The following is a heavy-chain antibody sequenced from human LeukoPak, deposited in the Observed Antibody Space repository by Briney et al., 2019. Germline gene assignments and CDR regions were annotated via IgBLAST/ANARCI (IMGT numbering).Heavy chain of an antibody. V-gene: IGHV7-4-1*02. D-gene: IGHD2-2*01. CDR2: INTNTGNP. CDR1: GYTFTSYA. Sequence: ASVKVSCKASGYTFTSYAMNWVRQAPGQGLEWMGWINTNTGNPTYAQGFTGRFVFSLDTSVSTAYLQISSLKAEDTAVYYCARDGGYCSSTSCYDRGGAFDIWGQGTMVTVSS. CDR3: ARDGGYCSSTSCYDRGGAFDI. J-gene: IGHJ3*02.